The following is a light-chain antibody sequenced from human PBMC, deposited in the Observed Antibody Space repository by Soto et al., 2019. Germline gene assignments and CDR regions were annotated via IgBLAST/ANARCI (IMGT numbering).Light chain of an antibody. V-gene: IGLV1-44*01. CDR1: TSNIGTYT. CDR2: GDN. J-gene: IGLJ2*01. Sequence: QSVLTQSPSVSGTPGQGVTISCSGGTSNIGTYTVNWYQQLPGTAPKVLIYGDNQRPSGVADRFSGSKSGTSGSLAISGLQSEDEADYYCAAWDDSLNGVVFGGGTKVTVL. CDR3: AAWDDSLNGVV.